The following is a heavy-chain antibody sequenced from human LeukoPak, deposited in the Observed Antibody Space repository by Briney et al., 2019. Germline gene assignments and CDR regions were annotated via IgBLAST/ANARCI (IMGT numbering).Heavy chain of an antibody. CDR1: GFPFRSYG. V-gene: IGHV3-33*01. J-gene: IGHJ4*02. CDR2: IWYEDGSNR. CDR3: ARDPNLYYYSSGSHFPSGFDS. D-gene: IGHD3-10*01. Sequence: GRSLRLSCAASGFPFRSYGMHWVRQAPGKGLEWVAVIWYEDGSNRIYADSVRGRFTISRDNSRNTLYPHMNSLRAEDTAVYYCARDPNLYYYSSGSHFPSGFDSWGQGTLVTVSS.